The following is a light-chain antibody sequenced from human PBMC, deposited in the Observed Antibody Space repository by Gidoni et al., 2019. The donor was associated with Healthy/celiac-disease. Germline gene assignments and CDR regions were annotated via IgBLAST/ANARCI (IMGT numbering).Light chain of an antibody. CDR1: SSNIGSNT. V-gene: IGLV1-44*01. J-gene: IGLJ2*01. CDR3: AAWDDSLNGFVV. Sequence: QSVLTPPPSASGTPGQRVTISCSGSSSNIGSNTVNWYQQLPGTAPKLLIYSNNQRPSGVPDLFSGSKSGTSASLAISGLQSEDEADYYCAAWDDSLNGFVVFGGGTKLTVL. CDR2: SNN.